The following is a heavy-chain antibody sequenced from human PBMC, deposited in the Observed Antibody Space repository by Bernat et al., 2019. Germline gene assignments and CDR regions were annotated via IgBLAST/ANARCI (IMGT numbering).Heavy chain of an antibody. D-gene: IGHD3-3*01. CDR1: GFTFSASG. Sequence: QVHLVESGGGVVQPGRSLRLSCAASGFTFSASGMDWVRQAPGKGLEWVSLISYDGNNKNYADSVKGRFTMSRNNSKNTVYLQMDSLRAEDSAIYYCARHGSEWSRDHWGLGSLVTVSS. V-gene: IGHV3-33*01. CDR3: ARHGSEWSRDH. J-gene: IGHJ4*02. CDR2: ISYDGNNK.